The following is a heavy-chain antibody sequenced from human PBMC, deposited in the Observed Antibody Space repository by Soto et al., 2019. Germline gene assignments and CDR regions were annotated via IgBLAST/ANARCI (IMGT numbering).Heavy chain of an antibody. CDR1: GASVNSYH. Sequence: QLQLQESGPGLVTPSGTLSLTCTVSGASVNSYHWSWIRQSPGKGLEWIGCLPHSAPPEYNTSLKSRVTMSADTSKNQLSLKLSSVTAADTARYYCVRDRGPYDAFDIWGQGTMVNVSS. J-gene: IGHJ3*02. V-gene: IGHV4-59*02. CDR2: LPHSAPP. CDR3: VRDRGPYDAFDI.